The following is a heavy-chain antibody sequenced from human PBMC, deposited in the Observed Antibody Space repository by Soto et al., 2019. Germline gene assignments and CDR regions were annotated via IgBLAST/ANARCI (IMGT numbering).Heavy chain of an antibody. CDR3: ARGGTPIDY. V-gene: IGHV1-18*01. J-gene: IGHJ4*02. D-gene: IGHD3-16*01. CDR1: GYTFTNFG. Sequence: VQLVQAGAEVKKPGASVKVSCKASGYTFTNFGISWVRQAPVQGLEWMGWISAYNGNTNYAQKFQGRVTMTTDTSTSTAYMEVRSLRLDNTAVYIRARGGTPIDYWGQGNLVTVSS. CDR2: ISAYNGNT.